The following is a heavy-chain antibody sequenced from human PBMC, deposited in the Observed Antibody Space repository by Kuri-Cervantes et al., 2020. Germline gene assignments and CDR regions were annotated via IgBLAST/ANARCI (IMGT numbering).Heavy chain of an antibody. Sequence: SGPTLVKPTQTLTLTCSFSGFSLLSRGVAVGWIRQPPGKALEWLALIYWDDDKRYSPSLKNRLTITGDSSNNRVVLTMTNLDPVDTATYYCAWTGSGSHNNWFDPWGQGTLVTVSS. V-gene: IGHV2-5*02. CDR3: AWTGSGSHNNWFDP. CDR2: IYWDDDK. D-gene: IGHD3-10*01. J-gene: IGHJ5*02. CDR1: GFSLLSRGVA.